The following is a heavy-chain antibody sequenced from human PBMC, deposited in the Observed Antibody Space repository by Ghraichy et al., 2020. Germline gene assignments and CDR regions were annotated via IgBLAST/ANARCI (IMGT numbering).Heavy chain of an antibody. V-gene: IGHV4-34*01. CDR1: GGSFSGYY. CDR2: INHSGST. Sequence: SETLPLTCAVYGGSFSGYYWSWIRQPPGKGLEWIGEINHSGSTNYNPSLKSRVTISVDTSKNQFSLKLSSVTAADTAVYYCARDRAVIFWSGYYTRFDYWGQGTLVTVSS. D-gene: IGHD3-3*01. CDR3: ARDRAVIFWSGYYTRFDY. J-gene: IGHJ4*02.